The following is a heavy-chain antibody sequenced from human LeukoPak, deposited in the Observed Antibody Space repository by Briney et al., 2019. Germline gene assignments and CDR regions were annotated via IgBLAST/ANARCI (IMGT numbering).Heavy chain of an antibody. J-gene: IGHJ6*02. D-gene: IGHD1-7*01. CDR1: GYTFTSYD. V-gene: IGHV1-8*01. CDR3: ARGRLELQGYYYYYGMDV. Sequence: ASVKVSCKASGYTFTSYDINWVRQATGQGPEWMGWMNPNSGNTGYAQKFQGRVTMTRNTSISTAYMELSSLRSEDTAVYYCARGRLELQGYYYYYGMDVWGQGTTVTVSS. CDR2: MNPNSGNT.